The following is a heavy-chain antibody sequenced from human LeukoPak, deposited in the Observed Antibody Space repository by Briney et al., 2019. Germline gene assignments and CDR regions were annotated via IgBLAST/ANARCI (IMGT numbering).Heavy chain of an antibody. CDR3: ARESIAAAVPQVDY. D-gene: IGHD6-13*01. CDR1: GGSISSYY. CDR2: IYYSGNT. V-gene: IGHV4-59*12. Sequence: SETLSLTCTVSGGSISSYYCSWIRQPPGRGLEWIGYIYYSGNTNYSPSLKSRVTISVDASRNQFSLRLSSVTAADTAVYYCARESIAAAVPQVDYWGQGTLVTVSS. J-gene: IGHJ4*02.